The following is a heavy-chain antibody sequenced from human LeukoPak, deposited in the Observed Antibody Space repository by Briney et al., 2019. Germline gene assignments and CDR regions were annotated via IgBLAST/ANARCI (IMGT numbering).Heavy chain of an antibody. Sequence: GGSLRLSCAASGFTVSNNYMTWVRQAPGVGLEWVSVIYSGGNTYYADSVKGRFTISRDNSKNTVYLQMNSLRAEDTAVYYCARSRYYMDVWGKETTVTISS. V-gene: IGHV3-53*01. CDR3: ARSRYYMDV. J-gene: IGHJ6*03. CDR1: GFTVSNNY. CDR2: IYSGGNT. D-gene: IGHD6-25*01.